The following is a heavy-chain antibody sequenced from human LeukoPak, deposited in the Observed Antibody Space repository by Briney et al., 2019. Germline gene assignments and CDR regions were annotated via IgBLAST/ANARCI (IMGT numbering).Heavy chain of an antibody. CDR2: IYYSGST. CDR1: GGSISSSSYY. J-gene: IGHJ3*02. V-gene: IGHV4-39*01. D-gene: IGHD3-22*01. Sequence: SETLSLTCTVSGGSISSSSYYWGWIRQPPGKGLEWIGSIYYSGSTYYNPSLKSRVTISVDTSKNQFSLKLSSVTAADTAVYYCASYDSSGYYPNDAFDIWGQGTMATVSS. CDR3: ASYDSSGYYPNDAFDI.